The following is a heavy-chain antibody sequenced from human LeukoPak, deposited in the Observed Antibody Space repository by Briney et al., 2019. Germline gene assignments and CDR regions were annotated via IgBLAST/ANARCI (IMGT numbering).Heavy chain of an antibody. J-gene: IGHJ4*02. CDR3: AKWGDYDILTGYYVPDF. D-gene: IGHD3-9*01. CDR2: ITGSGDTT. V-gene: IGHV3-23*01. CDR1: GFIFRNYA. Sequence: GGSLRLSCVASGFIFRNYAMSWVRQAPGKGLEWVSAITGSGDTTYYADSVKGRFTISRDNSKNTLYVEMNTLRAEDTAVYYCAKWGDYDILTGYYVPDFWGQGILVTVSS.